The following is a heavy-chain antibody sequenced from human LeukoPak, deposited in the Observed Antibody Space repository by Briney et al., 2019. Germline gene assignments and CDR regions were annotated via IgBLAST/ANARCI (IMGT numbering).Heavy chain of an antibody. V-gene: IGHV4-39*07. Sequence: SETLSLTCTVSGGSISSSSYYWGWIRQPPGKGLEWIGSIYHSGNTYSNPSLKSRVTMSVDTSKNQFSLKLSSVTAADTAVYYCARVGGSPTDYYYYMDVWGKGTTVTVSS. CDR2: IYHSGNT. CDR1: GGSISSSSYY. CDR3: ARVGGSPTDYYYYMDV. J-gene: IGHJ6*03. D-gene: IGHD1-26*01.